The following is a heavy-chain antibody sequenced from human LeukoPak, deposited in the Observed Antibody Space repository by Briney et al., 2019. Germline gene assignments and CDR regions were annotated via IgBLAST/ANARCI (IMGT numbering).Heavy chain of an antibody. CDR3: AREDGVVVPAAYDY. CDR1: GFTFSSYA. V-gene: IGHV3-30-3*01. D-gene: IGHD2-2*01. J-gene: IGHJ4*02. Sequence: GGSLRLSCAASGFTFSSYAMHWVRQAPGKGLEWVAVISYDGSNKYYADSVKGRFTISRDNSKNTLYLQMNSLRAEDTAVYYCAREDGVVVPAAYDYWGQGTLVTVSS. CDR2: ISYDGSNK.